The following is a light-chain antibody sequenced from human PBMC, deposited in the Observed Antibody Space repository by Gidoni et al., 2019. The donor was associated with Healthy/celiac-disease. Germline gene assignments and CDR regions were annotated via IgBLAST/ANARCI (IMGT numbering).Light chain of an antibody. CDR2: GAS. V-gene: IGKV3-15*01. CDR3: QQYNNWPVT. J-gene: IGKJ1*01. Sequence: EIVMPQSPATLSVSPGERATLSCRASQSVSSNLAWYQQKPGQAPRLLIYGASTRATGIPARFSGSGSGTEFTLTISSLQSEDFAVYYCQQYNNWPVTFGQXTKVEIK. CDR1: QSVSSN.